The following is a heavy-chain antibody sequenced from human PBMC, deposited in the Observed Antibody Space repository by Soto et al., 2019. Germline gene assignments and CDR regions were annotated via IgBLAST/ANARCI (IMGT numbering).Heavy chain of an antibody. CDR3: ARGGRDGYKNWYCDL. J-gene: IGHJ2*01. Sequence: QVQLVQSGAEVKKPGSSVKVSCKASGGTFSSYAISWVRQAPGQGLEWMGGIIPIFGTANYAQKCQGRVTITADESTSTDYMELSRLRSEDTAVYYCARGGRDGYKNWYCDLWGRGTLVTVSS. CDR1: GGTFSSYA. V-gene: IGHV1-69*12. D-gene: IGHD5-12*01. CDR2: IIPIFGTA.